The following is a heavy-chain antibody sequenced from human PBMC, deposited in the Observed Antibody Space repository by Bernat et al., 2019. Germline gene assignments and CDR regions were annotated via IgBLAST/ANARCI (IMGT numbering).Heavy chain of an antibody. CDR2: INPNSGGT. Sequence: QVQLVQSGAEVKKPGATVKFSCKASGYTFTGYYMHWVRQAPGQGLEWMGWINPNSGGTNYAQKFQGRVTMTRDTSISTAYMELSRLRSDDTAVYYCARDCEVCRGGEREQTRSGGGNWYDPWGQGTLVTVSS. CDR3: ARDCEVCRGGEREQTRSGGGNWYDP. CDR1: GYTFTGYY. J-gene: IGHJ5*02. V-gene: IGHV1-2*02. D-gene: IGHD2-15*01.